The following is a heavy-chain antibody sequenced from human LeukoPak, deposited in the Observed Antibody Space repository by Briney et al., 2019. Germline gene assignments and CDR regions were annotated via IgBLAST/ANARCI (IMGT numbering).Heavy chain of an antibody. Sequence: ASVKVSCKASGYTFTSYDINWVRPATGQGLEWMGWMNPNSGNTGYAQKFQGRVTMTRNTSISTAYMELSSLRSEDTAVYYCARWMSGSSWYVGFYYGMDVWGQGTTVTVSS. CDR1: GYTFTSYD. J-gene: IGHJ6*02. CDR2: MNPNSGNT. V-gene: IGHV1-8*01. CDR3: ARWMSGSSWYVGFYYGMDV. D-gene: IGHD6-13*01.